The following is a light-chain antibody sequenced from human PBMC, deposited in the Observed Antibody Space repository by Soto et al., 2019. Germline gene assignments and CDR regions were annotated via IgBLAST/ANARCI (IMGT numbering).Light chain of an antibody. CDR3: SSFTGSTTVI. CDR1: SSDIGFYNY. CDR2: QVT. Sequence: QSVLTQPASVSGSPGQSITISCSGTSSDIGFYNYVSWYQHHPGKAPKLIIYQVTKRPSGVASQFSGSKSGNTASLTISGLQPDHEAYYYCSSFTGSTTVIFGGGTKLTVL. J-gene: IGLJ2*01. V-gene: IGLV2-14*01.